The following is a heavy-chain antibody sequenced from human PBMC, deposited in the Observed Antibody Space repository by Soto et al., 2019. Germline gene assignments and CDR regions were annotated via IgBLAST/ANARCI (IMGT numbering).Heavy chain of an antibody. D-gene: IGHD2-15*01. CDR1: GLAFSSYA. Sequence: EVHLLESGGGLVQPGGSLRLSCAASGLAFSSYAMSWVRQAPGKGLEWVSGISGRGDSTYYADSVKGRFTISRDNSKNSLYLQMNSLRAEDTAVYYCATAVGVEVVSTAGIYYYYFDYWGQGTLVTVSS. J-gene: IGHJ4*02. CDR2: ISGRGDST. V-gene: IGHV3-23*01. CDR3: ATAVGVEVVSTAGIYYYYFDY.